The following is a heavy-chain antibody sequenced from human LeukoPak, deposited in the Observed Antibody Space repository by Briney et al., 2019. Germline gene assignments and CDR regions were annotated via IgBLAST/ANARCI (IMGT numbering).Heavy chain of an antibody. CDR3: AREDTGGLDY. V-gene: IGHV4-31*03. CDR2: IYYSGST. Sequence: SETLSLTCTVSGGSISSGGYYWSWIRQHPGKGLEWIGYIYYSGSTYYNPSLKSRVTISVDTSKNQFSLKLISVTAADTAVYYCAREDTGGLDYWGQGILVTVSP. D-gene: IGHD2-8*02. CDR1: GGSISSGGYY. J-gene: IGHJ4*02.